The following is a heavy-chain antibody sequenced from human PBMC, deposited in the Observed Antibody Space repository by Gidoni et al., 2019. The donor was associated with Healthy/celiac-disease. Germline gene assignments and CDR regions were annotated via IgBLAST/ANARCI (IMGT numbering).Heavy chain of an antibody. D-gene: IGHD3-10*01. CDR1: GFPFGRYA. Sequence: EVQLVASGGGLVQPGGYLRLSCAAYGFPFGRYAMGLVRQAPGKGLEWVSAISGSGGSTSYADSVKGRFTISRDNSKNTLYLQMNSLRAEDTAVYYCAKSQRITMVRGTPVDYWGQGTLVTVSS. J-gene: IGHJ4*02. CDR3: AKSQRITMVRGTPVDY. V-gene: IGHV3-23*04. CDR2: ISGSGGST.